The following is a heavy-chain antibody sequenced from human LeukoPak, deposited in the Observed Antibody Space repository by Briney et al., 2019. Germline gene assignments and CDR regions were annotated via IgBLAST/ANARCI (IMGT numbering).Heavy chain of an antibody. Sequence: PSETLSLTCTVSGGSISSYYWSWIRQPPGKGLEWIGYIYYSGSTIYNPSLKSRVTISVDTSKNQFSLKLSSVTAADTAVYYCAREIGRIAAAGIGFGWFDPWGQGTLVTVSS. D-gene: IGHD6-13*01. CDR2: IYYSGST. CDR1: GGSISSYY. J-gene: IGHJ5*02. V-gene: IGHV4-59*01. CDR3: AREIGRIAAAGIGFGWFDP.